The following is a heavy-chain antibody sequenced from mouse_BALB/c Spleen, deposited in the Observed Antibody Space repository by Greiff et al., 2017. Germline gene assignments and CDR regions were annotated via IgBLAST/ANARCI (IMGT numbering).Heavy chain of an antibody. CDR1: GYTFSSYW. Sequence: VQLQQSGAELMKPGASVKISCKATGYTFSSYWIEWVKQRPGHGLEWIGEILPGSGSTNYNEKFKGKATFTADTSSNTAYMQLSSLTSEDSAVYYCARGVRRAYYFDYWGQGTTLTVSS. D-gene: IGHD2-14*01. CDR2: ILPGSGST. J-gene: IGHJ2*01. CDR3: ARGVRRAYYFDY. V-gene: IGHV1-9*01.